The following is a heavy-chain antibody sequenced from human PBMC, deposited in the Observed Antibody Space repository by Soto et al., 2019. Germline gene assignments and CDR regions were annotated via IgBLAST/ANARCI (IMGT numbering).Heavy chain of an antibody. CDR2: IKGDGSNT. CDR3: ARDTVTAD. CDR1: GFTLSDYY. Sequence: GGSLRLSCATSGFTLSDYYMSWVRQAPGKGLEWVGNIKGDGSNTQYVVSVRGRFTISRGNAENLIYLQMNNLRVEDTAMYYCARDTVTADWGQGTPVTVSS. J-gene: IGHJ4*02. V-gene: IGHV3-7*03.